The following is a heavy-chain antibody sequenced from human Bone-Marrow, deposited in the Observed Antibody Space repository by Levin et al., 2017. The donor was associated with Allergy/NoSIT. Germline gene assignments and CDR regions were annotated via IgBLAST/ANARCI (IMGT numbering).Heavy chain of an antibody. D-gene: IGHD3-10*01. V-gene: IGHV4-31*03. J-gene: IGHJ6*03. CDR1: GGSISSGAYF. Sequence: PSETLSLTCTVSGGSISSGAYFWSWIRHHPGKGLEYLGYISYSGSTYYNPSLQSRLTMSVDTSKHQFSLRMSSVTAADTAVYYSARDKPGTYFPYYMDVWGKGTTVTVSS. CDR2: ISYSGST. CDR3: ARDKPGTYFPYYMDV.